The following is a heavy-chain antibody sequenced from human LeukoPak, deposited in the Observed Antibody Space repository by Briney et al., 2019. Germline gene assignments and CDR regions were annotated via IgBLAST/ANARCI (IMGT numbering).Heavy chain of an antibody. CDR1: GFTFSNYA. J-gene: IGHJ4*02. V-gene: IGHV3-23*01. CDR2: ITGSGDST. Sequence: GGSLRLSCAASGFTFSNYAMNWVRQAPGKEMEWVSSITGSGDSTYHLDSVKGRFSISRDNSKNILYLQMDTLRAEDTALYYCAMGTLGWCSHYVCYPFDSWGQGTLVTVSS. CDR3: AMGTLGWCSHYVCYPFDS. D-gene: IGHD2-8*01.